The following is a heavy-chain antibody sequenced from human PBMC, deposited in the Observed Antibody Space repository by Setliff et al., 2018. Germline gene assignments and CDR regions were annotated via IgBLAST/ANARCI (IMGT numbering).Heavy chain of an antibody. J-gene: IGHJ4*02. CDR2: INHSGST. CDR3: ARRQGDGSGWSTKHYFDY. D-gene: IGHD6-19*01. V-gene: IGHV4-34*01. CDR1: GGSFSTYY. Sequence: SSETLSLTCAVYGGSFSTYYWIWIRQPPRKGLEWIGEINHSGSTNYNPSLKSRVTISVDTSKTQFSLKLSSVTAADTAVYYCARRQGDGSGWSTKHYFDYWGQGTLVTVSS.